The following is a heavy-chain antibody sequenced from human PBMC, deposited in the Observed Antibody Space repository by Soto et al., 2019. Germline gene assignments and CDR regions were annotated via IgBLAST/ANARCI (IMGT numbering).Heavy chain of an antibody. CDR2: ISGSGRST. V-gene: IGHV3-23*01. CDR1: EFTFSSHA. D-gene: IGHD5-12*01. J-gene: IGHJ6*02. CDR3: ARLSMATHFYYYGMDV. Sequence: SCGASEFTFSSHAMTWVRRAPGKGLEWVSSISGSGRSTYYADSVKGRFTISRDNSKNTLFLQINSPRAEDTAVYYCARLSMATHFYYYGMDVWGQGTTVTVSS.